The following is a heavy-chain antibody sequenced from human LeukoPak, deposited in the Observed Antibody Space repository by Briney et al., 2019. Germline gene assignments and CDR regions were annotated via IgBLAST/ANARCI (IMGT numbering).Heavy chain of an antibody. CDR3: ASPDYYGSGSYRFDP. D-gene: IGHD3-10*01. V-gene: IGHV1-2*02. Sequence: ASVKVSCKASSGTFSKYAISWVRQAPGQGLEWMGWINPNNGGTNYAQKFRGRVTMTSDTSISTAYMELNSLRSDDTAVYYCASPDYYGSGSYRFDPWGQGTLVTVSS. J-gene: IGHJ5*02. CDR1: SGTFSKYA. CDR2: INPNNGGT.